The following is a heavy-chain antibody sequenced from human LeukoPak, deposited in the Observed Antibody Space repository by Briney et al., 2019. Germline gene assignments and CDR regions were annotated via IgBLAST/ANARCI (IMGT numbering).Heavy chain of an antibody. CDR1: GYTFTSYD. CDR2: MNPNSGNT. CDR3: ARVGPYCSGGSCFGTSWFDP. J-gene: IGHJ5*02. D-gene: IGHD2-15*01. V-gene: IGHV1-8*01. Sequence: ASVKVSCKASGYTFTSYDINWVRQATGQGLEWMGWMNPNSGNTGYAQKFQGRDTMTRNTSISTAYMELSSLRSEDTAVYYCARVGPYCSGGSCFGTSWFDPWGQGTLVTVSS.